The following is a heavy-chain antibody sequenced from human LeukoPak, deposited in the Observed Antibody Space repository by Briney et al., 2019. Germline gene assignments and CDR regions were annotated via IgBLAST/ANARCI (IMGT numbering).Heavy chain of an antibody. J-gene: IGHJ6*02. CDR3: ARGGAAGIYGMDV. V-gene: IGHV3-30*02. CDR2: ISYDGSNK. Sequence: GGSLRLSCAASGFTFSSHGMHWVRQAPGKGLEWVTFISYDGSNKDYADSVKDRFTISRDNPKNTLYLQVDSLRPEDTAVYYCARGGAAGIYGMDVWGQGAIMTVTS. CDR1: GFTFSSHG. D-gene: IGHD6-13*01.